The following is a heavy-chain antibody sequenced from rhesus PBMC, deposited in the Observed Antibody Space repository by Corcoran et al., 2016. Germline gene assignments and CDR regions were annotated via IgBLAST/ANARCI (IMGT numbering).Heavy chain of an antibody. CDR3: ATDRDYHFAY. CDR1: GYSIRSGYG. J-gene: IGHJ4*01. Sequence: QVQLQESGPGLVKPSETLSLTCAVSGYSIRSGYGWGWIRQPPGKGLEWIGQINGGSGSSYYNPSLKSRVTVSKDTSKNQFSLKLSSVTAADTAMYYCATDRDYHFAYWGQGVLVTVSS. V-gene: IGHV4-127*01. CDR2: INGGSGSS. D-gene: IGHD4-11*01.